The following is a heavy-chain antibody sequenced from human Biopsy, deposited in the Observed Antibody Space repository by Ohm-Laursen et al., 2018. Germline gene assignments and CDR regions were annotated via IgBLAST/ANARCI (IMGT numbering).Heavy chain of an antibody. D-gene: IGHD2-15*01. J-gene: IGHJ4*02. CDR3: AKTFHGSSFLYDY. V-gene: IGHV3-23*01. CDR1: GFTFSSYG. Sequence: SLRLSCSAPGFTFSSYGMSWVRQAPGKGLEWGSVLSGSGGTTCYADSVKGRFTISRDNSKNTLYLQMNSLTAEDTAVYYCAKTFHGSSFLYDYWGQGTLVTVSS. CDR2: LSGSGGTT.